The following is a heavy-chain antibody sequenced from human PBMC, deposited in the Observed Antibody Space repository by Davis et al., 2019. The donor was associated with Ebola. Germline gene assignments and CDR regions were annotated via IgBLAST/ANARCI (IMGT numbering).Heavy chain of an antibody. CDR1: GYTFTGYY. Sequence: AASVKVSCKASGYTFTGYYMHWVRQAPGQGLEWMGWISAYNGNTNYAQKLQGRVTMTTDTSTSTAYMELRSLRSDDTAVYYCARDSGSYPPYYYYGMDVWGQGTTVTVSS. J-gene: IGHJ6*02. D-gene: IGHD1-26*01. V-gene: IGHV1-18*04. CDR3: ARDSGSYPPYYYYGMDV. CDR2: ISAYNGNT.